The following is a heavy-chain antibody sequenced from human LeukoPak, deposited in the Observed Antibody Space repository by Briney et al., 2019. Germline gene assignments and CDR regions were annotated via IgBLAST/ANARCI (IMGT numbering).Heavy chain of an antibody. CDR1: GFTFSDYY. CDR2: IQQDGSEK. D-gene: IGHD3-10*01. V-gene: IGHV3-7*03. CDR3: ARGGLDYYGSGSYSYYFGY. Sequence: GGSLRLSCAASGFTFSDYYMSWVRQAPGKGLEWVANIQQDGSEKYYVDSVKGRFTISRDNAKNSLYLQMNSLRAEDTALYYCARGGLDYYGSGSYSYYFGYWGQGTLVTVSS. J-gene: IGHJ4*02.